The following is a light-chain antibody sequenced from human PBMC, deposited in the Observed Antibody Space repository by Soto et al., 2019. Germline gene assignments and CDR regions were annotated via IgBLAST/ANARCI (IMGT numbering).Light chain of an antibody. J-gene: IGKJ1*01. V-gene: IGKV3-15*01. CDR3: QQYYNWPRT. CDR2: GAS. Sequence: EIVLTQSPGTLSLSPGDTATLSCRASQSLGSDLAWYQQKPGQAPRLLIFGASARPTGIPARISGSGSGTEFTLTISSLRSEDFAVYFCQQYYNWPRTFGQGTKVDTK. CDR1: QSLGSD.